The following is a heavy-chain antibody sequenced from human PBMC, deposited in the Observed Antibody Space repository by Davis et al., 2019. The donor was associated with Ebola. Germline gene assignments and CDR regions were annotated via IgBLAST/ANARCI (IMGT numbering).Heavy chain of an antibody. CDR2: IYTSGST. CDR1: GGSISSYY. D-gene: IGHD4-17*01. V-gene: IGHV4-4*07. Sequence: PSETLSLTCTVSGGSISSYYWSWIRQPAGKGLEWIGRIYTSGSTNYNPSLKSRVTMSVDTSKNQFSLKLSSVTAADTAVYYCARAGFGYGDYEGVFDYWGQGTLVTVSS. J-gene: IGHJ4*02. CDR3: ARAGFGYGDYEGVFDY.